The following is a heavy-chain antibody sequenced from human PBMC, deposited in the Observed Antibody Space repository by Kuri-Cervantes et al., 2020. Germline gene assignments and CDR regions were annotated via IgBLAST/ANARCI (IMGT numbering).Heavy chain of an antibody. CDR2: IISDGRSA. Sequence: GGSLKISCAASGFTFSSYWMSWVRQAPGKGLVWVSRIISDGRSATYADSVRGRFTISRDNAKNTLYLQMNSLTAEDTAVYYCARDRTYTMDVWGQGTTVTVSS. CDR3: ARDRTYTMDV. V-gene: IGHV3-74*03. CDR1: GFTFSSYW. J-gene: IGHJ6*02. D-gene: IGHD2-2*01.